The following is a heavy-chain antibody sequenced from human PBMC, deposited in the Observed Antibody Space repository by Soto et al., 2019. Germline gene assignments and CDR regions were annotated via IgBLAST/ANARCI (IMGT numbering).Heavy chain of an antibody. V-gene: IGHV3-66*01. J-gene: IGHJ4*02. CDR2: IYSGGST. CDR3: ARGGAVAGIGNFDY. Sequence: EVQLVESGGGLVQPRGSLRLSCAASGFTVSSNYMSWVRQAPGKGLEWVSVIYSGGSTYYADSVKGRFTISRDNSKNTLYLQMNSLRAEDTAVYYCARGGAVAGIGNFDYWGQGTLVTVSS. D-gene: IGHD6-19*01. CDR1: GFTVSSNY.